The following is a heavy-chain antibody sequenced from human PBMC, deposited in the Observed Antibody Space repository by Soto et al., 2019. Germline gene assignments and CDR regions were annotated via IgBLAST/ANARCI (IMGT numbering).Heavy chain of an antibody. CDR3: ARASVRSYWFDP. D-gene: IGHD1-26*01. CDR2: ISAYNGNT. CDR1: GYTFTSYG. J-gene: IGHJ5*02. V-gene: IGHV1-18*01. Sequence: QVQLVQSGAEVKKPGASVKVSCKASGYTFTSYGISWVRQAPGQGLEWMGWISAYNGNTNYAQKLQGRVTMSTVTSTGTAYMKLRSLRSDDTAVYYCARASVRSYWFDPWGQGTLVTVSS.